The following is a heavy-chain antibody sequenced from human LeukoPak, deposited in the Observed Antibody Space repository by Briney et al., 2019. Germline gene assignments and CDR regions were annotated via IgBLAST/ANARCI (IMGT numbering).Heavy chain of an antibody. CDR1: GFTFIDYT. Sequence: GGSLRLSWEALGFTFIDYTTDWVRPAPGEGRGWVAYISSSGPTISSGASVKGRFTISRASAKASLFLPLYSLRPEALAVLYSARQRAMSLWGQGTMFTVAS. J-gene: IGHJ3*01. CDR2: ISSSGPTI. V-gene: IGHV3-48*01. CDR3: ARQRAMSL. D-gene: IGHD6-25*01.